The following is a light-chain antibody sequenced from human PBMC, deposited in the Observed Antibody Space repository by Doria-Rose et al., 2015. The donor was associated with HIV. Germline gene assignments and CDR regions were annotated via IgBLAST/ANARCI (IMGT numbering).Light chain of an antibody. CDR3: QSYDSGLSVA. Sequence: QSVVTQPPSVSGAPGQSVTISCTGSSSNIGAGYGVHWYQQLPGTAPKLLIHGNSNRPSGVSDRFSGSKSGTSAALPITGLQAEEEAVYYRQSYDSGLSVAFGGGTKLTVL. CDR2: GNS. CDR1: SSNIGAGYG. J-gene: IGLJ2*01. V-gene: IGLV1-40*02.